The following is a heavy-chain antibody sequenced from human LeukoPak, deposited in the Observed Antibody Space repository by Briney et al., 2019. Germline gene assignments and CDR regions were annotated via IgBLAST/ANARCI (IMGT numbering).Heavy chain of an antibody. CDR1: GGSISGSSYY. Sequence: PSETLSLTCTVSGGSISGSSYYWGWIRQPPGKGLEWIGSIYYRGSTNYNPSLKSRVTISVDTSKNQFSLKLSSVTAADTAVYYCARVSVTGTTGLSPYYFDYWGQGTLVTVSS. D-gene: IGHD1-7*01. CDR3: ARVSVTGTTGLSPYYFDY. V-gene: IGHV4-39*07. J-gene: IGHJ4*02. CDR2: IYYRGST.